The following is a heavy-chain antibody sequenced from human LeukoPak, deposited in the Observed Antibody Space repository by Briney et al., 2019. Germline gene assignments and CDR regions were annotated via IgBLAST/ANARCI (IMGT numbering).Heavy chain of an antibody. CDR2: IIPILGIA. D-gene: IGHD5-24*01. CDR3: ARTSLGLEMATIYHGMDV. V-gene: IGHV1-69*04. CDR1: GGTFSSYA. J-gene: IGHJ6*02. Sequence: GASVKVSCKASGGTFSSYAISWVRRAPGQGLEWMGRIIPILGIANYAQKFQGRVTITADKSTSTAYMELSSLRSEDTAVYYCARTSLGLEMATIYHGMDVWGQGTTVTVSS.